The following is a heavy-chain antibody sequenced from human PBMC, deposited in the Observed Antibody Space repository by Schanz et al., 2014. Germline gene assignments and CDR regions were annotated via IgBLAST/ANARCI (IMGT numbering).Heavy chain of an antibody. J-gene: IGHJ4*02. V-gene: IGHV4-4*02. CDR3: AREIESSMIRGVID. CDR2: IYHGGTT. Sequence: QVQLQESGPGLVKPSGTLSLTCTVSGDSISNSHWWNWVRQPPGKGLEWIGVIYHGGTTIYNPSLESRVTISIDKSKNQFSVRLTSMTAADTAVYYCAREIESSMIRGVIDWGQGTLVTVSS. CDR1: GDSISNSHW. D-gene: IGHD3-10*01.